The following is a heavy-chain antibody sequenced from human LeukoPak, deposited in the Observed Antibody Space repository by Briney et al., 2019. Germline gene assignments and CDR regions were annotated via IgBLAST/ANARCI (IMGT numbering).Heavy chain of an antibody. CDR1: GFTFSSYA. CDR2: ISGSGGST. D-gene: IGHD3-22*01. CDR3: ARVGGDNYDSSGYYYAVSAFDI. Sequence: GGSLRLSCAASGFTFSSYAMTWVRQAPGKGLEWVSTISGSGGSTYYADSVKGRFTISRDNAKNSLYLQMNSLRAEDTAVYYCARVGGDNYDSSGYYYAVSAFDIWGQGTMVTVSS. V-gene: IGHV3-23*01. J-gene: IGHJ3*02.